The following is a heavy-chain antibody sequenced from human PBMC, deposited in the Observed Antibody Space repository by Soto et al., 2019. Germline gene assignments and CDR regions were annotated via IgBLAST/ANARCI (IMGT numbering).Heavy chain of an antibody. CDR2: INAGNGNT. V-gene: IGHV1-3*01. J-gene: IGHJ4*02. CDR1: GYTFTSYA. D-gene: IGHD6-13*01. Sequence: GASVKVSWKASGYTFTSYAMHWVRQAPGQRLEWMGWINAGNGNTKYSQKFQGRVTITRDTSASTAYMELSSLRSEDTAVYYCARTGIAAAGIFDYWGQGTLVTVSS. CDR3: ARTGIAAAGIFDY.